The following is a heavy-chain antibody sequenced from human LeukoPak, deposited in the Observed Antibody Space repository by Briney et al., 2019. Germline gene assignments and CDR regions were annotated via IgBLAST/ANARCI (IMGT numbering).Heavy chain of an antibody. CDR3: AKFIAAPFYFDY. Sequence: GGSLRLSCAASGFTFSSYSMNWVRQAPGKGLEWVSSISSSSSYIYYADSVKGRFTISRDNAKNSLYLQMNSLRAEDTAVYYCAKFIAAPFYFDYWGQGTLVTVSS. CDR1: GFTFSSYS. D-gene: IGHD6-13*01. V-gene: IGHV3-21*01. CDR2: ISSSSSYI. J-gene: IGHJ4*02.